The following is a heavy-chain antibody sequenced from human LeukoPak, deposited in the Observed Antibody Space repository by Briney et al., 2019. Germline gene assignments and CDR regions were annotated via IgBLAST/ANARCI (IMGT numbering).Heavy chain of an antibody. CDR2: ICGDGGST. Sequence: SGGTLSLSCAASGVTIGNYALRWVRQAPGKGLEWVSLICGDGGSTYYADPVKCRFTISRDNRKNSLYLQMNSLRTEDTGLYYCAKDKSFSGGSSIADYWGQGTLVTVSS. J-gene: IGHJ4*02. D-gene: IGHD6-6*01. V-gene: IGHV3-43*02. CDR3: AKDKSFSGGSSIADY. CDR1: GVTIGNYA.